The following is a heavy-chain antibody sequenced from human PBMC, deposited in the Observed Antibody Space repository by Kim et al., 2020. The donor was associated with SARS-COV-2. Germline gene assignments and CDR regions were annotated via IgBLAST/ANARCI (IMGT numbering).Heavy chain of an antibody. D-gene: IGHD6-19*01. CDR3: AHRRAVAGIIAFDI. V-gene: IGHV2-5*01. J-gene: IGHJ3*02. Sequence: SPSLKSRLTITKDTSKNQVVLTMTNMDPVDTATYYCAHRRAVAGIIAFDIWGQGTMVTVSS.